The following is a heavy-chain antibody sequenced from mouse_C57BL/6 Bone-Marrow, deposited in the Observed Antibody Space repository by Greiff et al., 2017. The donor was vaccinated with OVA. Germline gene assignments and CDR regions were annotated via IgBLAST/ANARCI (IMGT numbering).Heavy chain of an antibody. D-gene: IGHD1-1*01. CDR2: IDPNSGGT. CDR1: GYTFTSYW. CDR3: ARDVSGIYYCGSSEYYFDY. J-gene: IGHJ2*01. V-gene: IGHV1-72*01. Sequence: VQLQQPGAELVQPGASVTLSCKASGYTFTSYWMHWVKQRPGRGLEWIGRIDPNSGGTKYNEKFKSKATLTVDKPSSTAYMQHSRLTSEDFAVYYWARDVSGIYYCGSSEYYFDYWGQGTTLTVSS.